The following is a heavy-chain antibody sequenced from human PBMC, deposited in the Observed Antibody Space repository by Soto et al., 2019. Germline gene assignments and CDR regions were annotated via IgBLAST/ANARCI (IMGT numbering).Heavy chain of an antibody. V-gene: IGHV1-46*01. J-gene: IGHJ4*02. CDR2: INPSDDAT. CDR1: GYTFTRYY. CDR3: ARDLTREGDYYDRSGYYLDY. D-gene: IGHD3-22*01. Sequence: ASVKVSCKASGYTFTRYYMHWVRQAPGQGLEWMGIINPSDDATSYAEKFQGRLTMTKDTSTSTVYMEMSSLRSEDTAVYYCARDLTREGDYYDRSGYYLDYWGQGTLVTVSS.